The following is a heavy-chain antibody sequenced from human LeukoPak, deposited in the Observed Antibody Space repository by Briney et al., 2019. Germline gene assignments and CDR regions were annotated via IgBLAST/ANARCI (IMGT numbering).Heavy chain of an antibody. D-gene: IGHD1-1*01. CDR1: GVSMSRNY. CDR2: IYYSGNT. J-gene: IGHJ4*02. V-gene: IGHV4-59*08. CDR3: ARHQLEAFDY. Sequence: SETLSLTCIVSGVSMSRNYWSWIRQPPGKGLEWIGYIYYSGNTNYNPSLESRVTISVDTSKNQFSLKLTSVTATDTAVYYCARHQLEAFDYWGQGTLVTVSS.